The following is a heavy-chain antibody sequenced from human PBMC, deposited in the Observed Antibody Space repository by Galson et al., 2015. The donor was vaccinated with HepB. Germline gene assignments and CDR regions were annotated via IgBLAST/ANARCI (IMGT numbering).Heavy chain of an antibody. CDR1: GFTFSSYS. V-gene: IGHV3-21*01. D-gene: IGHD2-2*03. CDR3: AREVGYCSSTSCYYYYGMDV. Sequence: SLRLSCTASGFTFSSYSMNWVRQAPGKGLEWVSCISSSSSYIYYAESVKGRFTISRDNAKNSLYLQMNSLRAEDTAVYYCAREVGYCSSTSCYYYYGMDVWGQGTTVTVSS. J-gene: IGHJ6*02. CDR2: ISSSSSYI.